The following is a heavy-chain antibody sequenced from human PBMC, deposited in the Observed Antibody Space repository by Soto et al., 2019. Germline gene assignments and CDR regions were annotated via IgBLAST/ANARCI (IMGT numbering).Heavy chain of an antibody. D-gene: IGHD1-1*01. CDR1: GGSLSTPVW. CDR2: VFHSGSA. Sequence: QLQLQESGPGLVKPSGTPSLTCGVSGGSLSTPVWWSWVRLPPGKGLEWIGEVFHSGSANYNPSLQSRVTISLDKSTNQFSPRLSSVTAADTAVYYCARKAWTRLDYWGQGALVTVSS. J-gene: IGHJ4*02. CDR3: ARKAWTRLDY. V-gene: IGHV4-4*02.